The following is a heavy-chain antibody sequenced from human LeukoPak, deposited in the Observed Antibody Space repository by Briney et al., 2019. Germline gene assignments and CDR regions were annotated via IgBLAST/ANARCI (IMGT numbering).Heavy chain of an antibody. CDR3: ARDSSWAFDI. J-gene: IGHJ3*02. Sequence: GGSLRLSCAASGFSLSSYNMNWVRQAPGMGLEWVSYITVSSSTIYYADSVKGRFTISRDNARNSLYLQMNSLRDEDTAVYFCARDSSWAFDIWGQGTMVTVSS. CDR2: ITVSSSTI. V-gene: IGHV3-48*02. CDR1: GFSLSSYN.